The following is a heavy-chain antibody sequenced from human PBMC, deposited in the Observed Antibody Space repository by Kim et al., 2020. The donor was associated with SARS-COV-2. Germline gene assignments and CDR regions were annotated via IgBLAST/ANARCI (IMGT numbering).Heavy chain of an antibody. Sequence: TNYNPSPKSRLTIAVDTSKNELSRKLTAVTAADTAVYDCARLSAIRHFDYWGQGALVTISS. J-gene: IGHJ4*02. CDR3: ARLSAIRHFDY. V-gene: IGHV4-59*08. CDR2: T.